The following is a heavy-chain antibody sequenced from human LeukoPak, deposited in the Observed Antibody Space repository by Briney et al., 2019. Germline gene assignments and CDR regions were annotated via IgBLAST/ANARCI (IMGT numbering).Heavy chain of an antibody. V-gene: IGHV3-11*04. CDR2: ISSSGSTI. J-gene: IGHJ4*02. D-gene: IGHD2-2*01. CDR3: ARDVKTRYCSSTSCYVPFDY. CDR1: GLTFSDYY. Sequence: GGSLRLSCAASGLTFSDYYMSWIRQAPGKGLEWVSYISSSGSTIYYADSVKGRFTISRDNAKNSLYLQMNSLRAEDTAVYYCARDVKTRYCSSTSCYVPFDYWGQGTLVTVSS.